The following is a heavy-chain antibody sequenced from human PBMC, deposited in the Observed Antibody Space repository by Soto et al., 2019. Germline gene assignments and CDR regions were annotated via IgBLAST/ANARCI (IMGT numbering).Heavy chain of an antibody. CDR3: AKSSTIFGVVTPTWFDP. CDR1: GFTFSSYA. Sequence: EVQLLESGGGLVQPGGSLRLSCAASGFTFSSYAMSWVRQAPGKGLEWVSALSGSGGSTYYADSVKGRFTISRDNSKNTLYLQMNSLRAEDTAVYYCAKSSTIFGVVTPTWFDPWGQGTLVTVSS. V-gene: IGHV3-23*01. CDR2: LSGSGGST. J-gene: IGHJ5*02. D-gene: IGHD3-3*01.